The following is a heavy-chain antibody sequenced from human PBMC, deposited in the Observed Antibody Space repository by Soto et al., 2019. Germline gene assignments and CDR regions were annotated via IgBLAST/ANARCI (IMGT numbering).Heavy chain of an antibody. D-gene: IGHD3-22*01. V-gene: IGHV3-11*06. CDR3: AKDRGYYYDGSGYYREFDY. J-gene: IGHJ4*02. CDR1: GFTFSDYY. Sequence: PGGSLRLSCAASGFTFSDYYLSWIRQAPGKGLEWVSYISSSSSHTDYADSVKGRFTISRDNAKNSLYLQMSNVRADDTAAYYCAKDRGYYYDGSGYYREFDYWGQGTLVTVSS. CDR2: ISSSSSHT.